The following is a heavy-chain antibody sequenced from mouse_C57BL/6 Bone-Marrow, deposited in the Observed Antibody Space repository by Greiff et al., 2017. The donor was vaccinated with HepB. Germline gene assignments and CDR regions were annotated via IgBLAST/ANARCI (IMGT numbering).Heavy chain of an antibody. CDR2: IDPSDSYT. CDR1: GYTFTSYW. Sequence: VQLQQPGAELVRPGTSVKLSCKASGYTFTSYWMHWVKQRPGQGLEWIGVIDPSDSYTNYNQKFKGKATLTVDTSSSTAYMQLSSLTSEDSAVYYCARELPRDFDYWGQGTTLTVSS. J-gene: IGHJ2*01. D-gene: IGHD2-1*01. V-gene: IGHV1-59*01. CDR3: ARELPRDFDY.